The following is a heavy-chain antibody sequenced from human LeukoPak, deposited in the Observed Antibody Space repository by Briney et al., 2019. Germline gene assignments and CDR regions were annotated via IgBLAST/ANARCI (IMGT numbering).Heavy chain of an antibody. J-gene: IGHJ4*02. Sequence: SETLSLTCAVYGGSFSGYYWSWIRQPPGKGLEWIGYIYCTGSTNYNPSLDSRVTISVDMSKNQVSLNLKYVTAADTAVYYCARGYFDWFLDNWGRGTLVTVSS. D-gene: IGHD3-9*01. V-gene: IGHV4-34*11. CDR2: IYCTGST. CDR1: GGSFSGYY. CDR3: ARGYFDWFLDN.